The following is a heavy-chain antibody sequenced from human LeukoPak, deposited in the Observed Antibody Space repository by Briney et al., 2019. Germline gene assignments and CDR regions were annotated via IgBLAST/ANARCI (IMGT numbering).Heavy chain of an antibody. CDR2: LSGSGGST. CDR1: GFTFSSYA. V-gene: IGHV3-23*01. J-gene: IGHJ4*02. Sequence: GGSLRLSCAASGFTFSSYAMTWVRQAPGKGLEWVSALSGSGGSTYYADSVKGRFTISRDNSQNTLYLQMNSLRAEDTAVYYCAKAENWSFEGEYYFDYWGQGTLVTVSS. D-gene: IGHD1-1*01. CDR3: AKAENWSFEGEYYFDY.